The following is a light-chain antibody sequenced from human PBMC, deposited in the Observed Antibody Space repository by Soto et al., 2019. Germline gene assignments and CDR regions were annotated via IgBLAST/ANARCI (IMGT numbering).Light chain of an antibody. CDR2: DAS. J-gene: IGKJ3*01. CDR3: QQYHVIPV. V-gene: IGKV1-33*01. CDR1: QDIRHF. Sequence: DIQMTQSPPSVSASVGDRVTITCQASQDIRHFLNWYQQKPGEAPNLLIYDASTLQAGVPSRFTGSGSGTIFTFTITRLQPEDVATYYCQQYHVIPVFGPGTKVQLK.